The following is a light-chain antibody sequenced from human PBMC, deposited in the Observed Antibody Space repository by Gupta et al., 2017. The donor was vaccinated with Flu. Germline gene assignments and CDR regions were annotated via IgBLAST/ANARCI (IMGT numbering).Light chain of an antibody. CDR1: DSVHRNS. Sequence: ERSTLYCSASDSVHRNSLDWYHQKPSQAPRLLIYGVFTRATGVPDRFSGSGSGTDFTLTISGLEPEDFAVYCCQQYCRSPLTFRRGTKVEIK. CDR2: GVF. CDR3: QQYCRSPLT. J-gene: IGKJ4*01. V-gene: IGKV3-20*01.